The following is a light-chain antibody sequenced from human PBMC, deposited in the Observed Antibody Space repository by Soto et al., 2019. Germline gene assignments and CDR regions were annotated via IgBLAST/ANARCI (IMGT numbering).Light chain of an antibody. CDR3: SSYSISTACL. V-gene: IGLV2-14*01. CDR2: EVS. CDR1: SSDVGGYDY. J-gene: IGLJ1*01. Sequence: ALAQPASVSGSPGQSITISCTGTSSDVGGYDYVSWYQLHPGKAPKLMVFEVSNRPSGVSYRFSGSKSGNTASLTISGLQAEDEADYFCSSYSISTACLFGTGTKVTVL.